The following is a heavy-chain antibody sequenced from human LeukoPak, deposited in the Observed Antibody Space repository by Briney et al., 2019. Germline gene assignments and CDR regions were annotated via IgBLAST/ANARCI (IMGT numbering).Heavy chain of an antibody. CDR1: GGSCSGYY. CDR3: ARKKRLYYYGSGSYRNWFDP. J-gene: IGHJ5*02. CDR2: INHSGST. V-gene: IGHV4-34*01. D-gene: IGHD3-10*01. Sequence: SEALSLTCAVYGGSCSGYYWSWIRQPPGKGLEWIGEINHSGSTNYNPSLKSRVTISVDTSKNQFSLKLSSVTAADTAVYYCARKKRLYYYGSGSYRNWFDPWGQGTLVTVSS.